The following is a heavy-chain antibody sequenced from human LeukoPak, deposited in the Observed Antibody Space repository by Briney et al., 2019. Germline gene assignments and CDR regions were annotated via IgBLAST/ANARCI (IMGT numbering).Heavy chain of an antibody. CDR3: AKVAGYSSVWYGRLDY. CDR1: GFTFSTYA. J-gene: IGHJ4*02. D-gene: IGHD6-19*01. V-gene: IGHV3-23*01. CDR2: ISGSGGST. Sequence: GGSLRLSCAASGFTFSTYAMSWVRQAPGKGLEWVSVISGSGGSTYYADSVKGRFTISRGNSKNSLYLQMHSLRAEDTAIYYCAKVAGYSSVWYGRLDYWGQGTLVTVSS.